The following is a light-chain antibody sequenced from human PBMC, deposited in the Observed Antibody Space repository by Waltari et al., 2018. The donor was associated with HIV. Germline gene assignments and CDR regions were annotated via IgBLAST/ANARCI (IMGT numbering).Light chain of an antibody. Sequence: DIQLTQSPSILSASVGDRVTITCRTSQGISSYLAWYQQKPGKAPKLLIYAASTLQSGVPSRVSGSGSGTEFTLTISSLQPEDFATYYCQQLESYTQISFGGGTKVGIK. J-gene: IGKJ4*01. V-gene: IGKV1-9*01. CDR2: AAS. CDR3: QQLESYTQIS. CDR1: QGISSY.